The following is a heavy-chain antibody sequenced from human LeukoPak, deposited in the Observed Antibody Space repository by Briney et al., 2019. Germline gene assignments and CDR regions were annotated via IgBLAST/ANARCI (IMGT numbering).Heavy chain of an antibody. D-gene: IGHD3-22*01. CDR3: AREKDLYYPFVGDSSGYWAYRAFDI. V-gene: IGHV4-59*12. J-gene: IGHJ3*02. Sequence: SETLSLTCTVSGGSISSYYWSWIRQPPGKGLEWIGYIYYSGSTNYNPSLKSRVTISVDTSKNQFSLQLNSVTPEDTAVYYCAREKDLYYPFVGDSSGYWAYRAFDIWGQGTMVTVSS. CDR2: IYYSGST. CDR1: GGSISSYY.